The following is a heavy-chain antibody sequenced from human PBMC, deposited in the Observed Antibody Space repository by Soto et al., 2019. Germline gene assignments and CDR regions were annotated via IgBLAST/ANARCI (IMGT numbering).Heavy chain of an antibody. CDR2: INHSGST. Sequence: QVQLQQWGAGLLKPSETLSLTCAVYGGSFSGYYWSWIRQPPGKGLEWIGEINHSGSTNYNPSLKSRVTKSVDTSKTQFSLKLSSVTAADTAVYYCARSGSVVVAAIVRGARRFDPWGQGTLVTVSS. V-gene: IGHV4-34*01. CDR1: GGSFSGYY. D-gene: IGHD2-15*01. J-gene: IGHJ5*02. CDR3: ARSGSVVVAAIVRGARRFDP.